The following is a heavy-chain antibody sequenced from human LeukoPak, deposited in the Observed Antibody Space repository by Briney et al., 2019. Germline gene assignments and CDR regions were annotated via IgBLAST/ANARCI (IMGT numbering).Heavy chain of an antibody. J-gene: IGHJ4*02. CDR2: IYHSGST. Sequence: PSETLSLTCTVSGYSISSGYYWGWIRQPPGKGLEWIGSIYHSGSTNYNPSLKSRVTISVDKSKNQFSLKLSSVTAADTAVYYCASTGGYSYGCFDYWGQGTLVTVSS. CDR3: ASTGGYSYGCFDY. D-gene: IGHD5-18*01. CDR1: GYSISSGYY. V-gene: IGHV4-38-2*02.